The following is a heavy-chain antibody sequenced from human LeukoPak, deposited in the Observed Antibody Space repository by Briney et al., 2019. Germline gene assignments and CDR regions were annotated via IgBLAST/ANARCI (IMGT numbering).Heavy chain of an antibody. D-gene: IGHD3-10*01. CDR1: GYTFTSYG. V-gene: IGHV1-18*01. CDR3: AREPHYYGSGSYLVYFDY. J-gene: IGHJ4*02. Sequence: APVKVSCKASGYTFTSYGISWVRQAPGQGLEWMGWISAYNGNTNYAQKLQGRVTMTTDTSTSTAYMELRSLRSDDTAVYYCAREPHYYGSGSYLVYFDYWGQGTLVTVSS. CDR2: ISAYNGNT.